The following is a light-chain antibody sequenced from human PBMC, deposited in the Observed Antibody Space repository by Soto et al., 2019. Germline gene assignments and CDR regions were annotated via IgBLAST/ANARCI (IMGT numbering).Light chain of an antibody. V-gene: IGKV3-11*01. CDR2: DAS. J-gene: IGKJ5*01. CDR3: QQRSNWIT. CDR1: QSVSTY. Sequence: EIVLTQSPATLSLSPGERATLSCRASQSVSTYLGWYQQKPGQAPRLLIYDASNRATGIPARFSGSGSGTDFTLTISSLEPEDFAGYYCQQRSNWITFGQGTRLEIK.